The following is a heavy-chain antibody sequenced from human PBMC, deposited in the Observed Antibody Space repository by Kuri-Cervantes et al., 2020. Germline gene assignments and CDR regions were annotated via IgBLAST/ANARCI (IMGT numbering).Heavy chain of an antibody. V-gene: IGHV3-74*01. D-gene: IGHD2-15*01. CDR3: AREEVVFFDYYGMDV. CDR1: GFTFSSSG. CDR2: INSDGSST. Sequence: GESLKISCAASGFTFSSSGMHWVRQAPGKGLVWVSRINSDGSSTSYADSVKGRFTISRDNAKNTLYLQMNSLRAEDTAVYYCAREEVVFFDYYGMDVWGQGTTVTVSS. J-gene: IGHJ6*02.